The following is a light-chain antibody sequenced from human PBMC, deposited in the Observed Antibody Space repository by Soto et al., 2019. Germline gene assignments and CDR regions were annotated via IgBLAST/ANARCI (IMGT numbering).Light chain of an antibody. CDR2: DVS. V-gene: IGLV2-14*03. Sequence: QSALTQPASVSGSPGQSITISCTGISADVSSSNFVSRYQHRPGKAPRLILYDVSHRPSGVSNRFSGSKAGDTASLTISGLQLEDEADYYCTSYRRGPLYVFGTGTKLTVL. CDR3: TSYRRGPLYV. CDR1: SADVSSSNF. J-gene: IGLJ1*01.